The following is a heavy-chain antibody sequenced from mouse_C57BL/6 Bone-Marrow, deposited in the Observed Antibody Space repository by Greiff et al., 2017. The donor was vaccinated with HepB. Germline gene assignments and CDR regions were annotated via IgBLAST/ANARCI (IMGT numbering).Heavy chain of an antibody. J-gene: IGHJ3*01. V-gene: IGHV1-72*01. CDR3: GRSGLLLEGCAY. Sequence: VQLQQPGAELVKPEASVKLSCKASGYTFTSYWMHWVKQRPGRGLEWIGRIDPNSGGTKYNEKFKSKATLTVDKPSSTAYMQLSSLTSEDSAVYYCGRSGLLLEGCAYWGQGTLVTVSA. CDR2: IDPNSGGT. CDR1: GYTFTSYW. D-gene: IGHD6-2*01.